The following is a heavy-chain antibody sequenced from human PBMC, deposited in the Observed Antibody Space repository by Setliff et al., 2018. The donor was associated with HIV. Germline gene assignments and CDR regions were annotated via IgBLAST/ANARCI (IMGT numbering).Heavy chain of an antibody. V-gene: IGHV4-31*03. Sequence: SETLSLTCTVSGGSISSGGYYWSWIRQHPVKGLEWIGYIFSSGITYYSPSLHSRVTISLDTSKNQFSLNLTSITAADTAVYYCTRDTGGGGFPMDVWGKGTTVTVS. CDR2: IFSSGIT. D-gene: IGHD2-15*01. CDR1: GGSISSGGYY. CDR3: TRDTGGGGFPMDV. J-gene: IGHJ6*03.